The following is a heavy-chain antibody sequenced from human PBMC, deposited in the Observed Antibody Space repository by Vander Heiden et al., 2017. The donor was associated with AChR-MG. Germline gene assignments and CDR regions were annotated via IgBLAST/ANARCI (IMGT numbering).Heavy chain of an antibody. CDR1: GGSIRSGGYY. J-gene: IGHJ5*02. CDR3: ARDRVCTNGVCGGWFDP. D-gene: IGHD2-8*01. CDR2: IYYSGST. V-gene: IGHV4-31*03. Sequence: QVQLQESGPGLVKPSQTMSLTCTVSGGSIRSGGYYWSWIRQHPGKGLEWIGYIYYSGSTYYNPSLKSRVTISVDTSKNQFSLKLSSVTAADTAVYYCARDRVCTNGVCGGWFDPWGQGTLVTVSS.